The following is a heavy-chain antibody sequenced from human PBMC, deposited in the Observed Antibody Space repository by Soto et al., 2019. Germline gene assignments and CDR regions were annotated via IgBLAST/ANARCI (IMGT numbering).Heavy chain of an antibody. V-gene: IGHV3-23*01. D-gene: IGHD2-2*01. CDR1: GFTFRSYA. CDR3: AKDRSSTSCYASDY. J-gene: IGHJ4*02. CDR2: IGGSSGST. Sequence: EVQLLESGGGLLQPGGSLRLSCAASGFTFRSYAMSWVRQAPGKGLEWVSAIGGSSGSTDYADSVKGRFTISRDNSKNTLFLQMNSLRAEDTAVYYCAKDRSSTSCYASDYWGQGTLVTVSS.